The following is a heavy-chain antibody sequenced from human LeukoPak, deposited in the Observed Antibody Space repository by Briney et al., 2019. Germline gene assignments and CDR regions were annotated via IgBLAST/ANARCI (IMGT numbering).Heavy chain of an antibody. V-gene: IGHV3-11*04. CDR1: GFTFSDYY. J-gene: IGHJ4*02. Sequence: GGSLRLSCAASGFTFSDYYMYWIRQAPGKGLEWVSYISSSGSTIYYADSVKGRFTISRDNAKNSLYLQMNSLRAEDTAVYYCARADYDYVWGSYRQYYFDYWGQGTLVTVSS. CDR3: ARADYDYVWGSYRQYYFDY. D-gene: IGHD3-16*02. CDR2: ISSSGSTI.